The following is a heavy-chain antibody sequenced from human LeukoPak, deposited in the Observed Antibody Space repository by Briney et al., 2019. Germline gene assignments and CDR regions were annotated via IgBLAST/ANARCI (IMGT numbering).Heavy chain of an antibody. D-gene: IGHD3-10*01. J-gene: IGHJ2*01. CDR1: GFTFSGNS. CDR3: AKPISYYATGSYFWFFDF. V-gene: IGHV3-21*04. CDR2: ISSSSSSYI. Sequence: GGSLRLSCAASGFTFSGNSMNWVRQAPGKGLEWVSSISSSSSSYIYYADSVKGRFTISRDNAKNSLFLQMSSLRAEDTAVYYCAKPISYYATGSYFWFFDFWGQGTLVRVSS.